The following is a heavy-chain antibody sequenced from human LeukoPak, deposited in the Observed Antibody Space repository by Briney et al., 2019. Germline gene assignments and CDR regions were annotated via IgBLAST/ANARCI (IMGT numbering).Heavy chain of an antibody. V-gene: IGHV3-72*01. CDR2: IKNKANSYTT. Sequence: PGGSLRLSCAASGFTFSNYYMDWVRQAPGKGLDWVGRIKNKANSYTTQYAASVKGRFTISRDDSQNSLYLQMDSLKTEDTAVYYYAILYGGEAYNWFDPWGQGTLVTVSS. CDR1: GFTFSNYY. J-gene: IGHJ5*02. CDR3: AILYGGEAYNWFDP. D-gene: IGHD4-23*01.